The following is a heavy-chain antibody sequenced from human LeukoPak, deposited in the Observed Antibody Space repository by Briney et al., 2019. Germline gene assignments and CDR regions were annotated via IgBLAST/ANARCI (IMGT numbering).Heavy chain of an antibody. J-gene: IGHJ2*01. V-gene: IGHV3-48*01. D-gene: IGHD2-15*01. Sequence: GGSLRLSCAVSGMTINSYSMDWVRQAPGKGLEWISYISSRSVIIYYADSVKGRFTISRDNARSSLHLEMKSVGVDDTAVYYCVVGIAAKMSRHWYFDLWGRGTLVTVSS. CDR2: ISSRSVII. CDR1: GMTINSYS. CDR3: VVGIAAKMSRHWYFDL.